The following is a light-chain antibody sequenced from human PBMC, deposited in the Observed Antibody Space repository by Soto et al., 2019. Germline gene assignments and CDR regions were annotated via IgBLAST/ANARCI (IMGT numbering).Light chain of an antibody. CDR2: EVT. V-gene: IGLV2-23*02. J-gene: IGLJ2*01. CDR3: CSYAGSTTYV. Sequence: QSVLTQPASVSGSPGQSITISCTGTSSDVGFYNLVSWYQQHPGKAPKLMIYEVTKRPSGVSNRFSGSKSVNTASLTISGLQPEDEADYYCCSYAGSTTYVFGGGTKLTVL. CDR1: SSDVGFYNL.